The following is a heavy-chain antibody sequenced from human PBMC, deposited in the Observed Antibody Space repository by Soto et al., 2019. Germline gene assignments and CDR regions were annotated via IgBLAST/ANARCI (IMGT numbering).Heavy chain of an antibody. J-gene: IGHJ6*02. CDR3: TTSPPYYYCGMDV. CDR2: IKSKTDGGTT. CDR1: GFTFSNAW. Sequence: EVQLVESGGGLVKPGGSLRLSCAASGFTFSNAWMNWVRQAPGKGLEWVGRIKSKTDGGTTDYAAPGKGRFTISRDDSKNTLYLKMNSLKTEDTAVYYCTTSPPYYYCGMDVWGQGTTVTVSS. V-gene: IGHV3-15*07.